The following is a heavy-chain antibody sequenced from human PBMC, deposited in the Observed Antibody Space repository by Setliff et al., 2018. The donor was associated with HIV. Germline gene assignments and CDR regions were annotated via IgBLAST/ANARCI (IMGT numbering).Heavy chain of an antibody. CDR1: GGSLTGYF. V-gene: IGHV3-7*01. J-gene: IGHJ4*02. Sequence: ETLSLTCAVYGGSLTGYFWTWVRQAPGKGLEWVANIKPDESEKYYVDSVKGRFTISRDNAKNSLYLQMNNLRVEDTALYYCARDNPSTYGTAWDLFDSWGQGTLVTSPQ. CDR3: ARDNPSTYGTAWDLFDS. D-gene: IGHD1-26*01. CDR2: IKPDESEK.